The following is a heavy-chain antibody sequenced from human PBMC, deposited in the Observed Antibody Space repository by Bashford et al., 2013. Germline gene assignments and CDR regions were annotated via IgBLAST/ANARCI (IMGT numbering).Heavy chain of an antibody. V-gene: IGHV3-11*06. Sequence: GSLRLSCAASGFTISVYWMSWVRQTPGKGLEWISYTSSTSYFTKYADSVKGRFTISRDNAKNMLYLQMSSLRVDDTAIYYCARSEQLNGMDVWGQGTTVTVSS. CDR3: ARSEQLNGMDV. J-gene: IGHJ6*02. D-gene: IGHD6-19*01. CDR1: GFTISVYW. CDR2: TSSTSYFT.